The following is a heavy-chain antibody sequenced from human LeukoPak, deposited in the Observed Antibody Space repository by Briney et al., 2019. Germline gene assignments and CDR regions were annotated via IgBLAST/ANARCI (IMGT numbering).Heavy chain of an antibody. Sequence: GGSLRLSCAASGFTFDDYGMSWVRQAPGKGLEWVSGINWNGGSTGYADSVKGRFTISRDNAKNSLYLQMNSLRAEDTALYYCAKRGNYDSSSYYFDYWGQGTLVTVSS. V-gene: IGHV3-20*04. CDR2: INWNGGST. J-gene: IGHJ4*02. CDR1: GFTFDDYG. CDR3: AKRGNYDSSSYYFDY. D-gene: IGHD3-22*01.